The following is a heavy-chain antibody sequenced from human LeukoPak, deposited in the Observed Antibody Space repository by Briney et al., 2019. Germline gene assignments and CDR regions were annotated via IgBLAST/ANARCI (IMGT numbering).Heavy chain of an antibody. Sequence: PGGSLRLSCAASGFTFSTYAMSWVRQAPGKGLEWVSTIRGSGGSNTYYIDSVKGRFTISRDNSKNTLYLQMNSLRAEDTAVYYCAKGVLRSSPDYWGQGTLVTVSS. CDR2: IRGSGGSNT. CDR1: GFTFSTYA. CDR3: AKGVLRSSPDY. J-gene: IGHJ4*02. D-gene: IGHD5-12*01. V-gene: IGHV3-23*01.